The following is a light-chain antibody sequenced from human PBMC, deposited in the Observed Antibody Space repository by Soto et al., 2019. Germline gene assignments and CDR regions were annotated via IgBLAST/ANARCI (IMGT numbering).Light chain of an antibody. V-gene: IGKV3-15*01. J-gene: IGKJ1*01. CDR1: QSVNSN. CDR3: HQYNHWPPWT. CDR2: GAS. Sequence: ETVMTQSPVTLSVSPGERATLSCRASQSVNSNLAWYQQKPGQAPRLLIYGASTRATGVPARFSGSGSGTEFTLIISSLQSEDFGVYYCHQYNHWPPWTFGQGTKVEIK.